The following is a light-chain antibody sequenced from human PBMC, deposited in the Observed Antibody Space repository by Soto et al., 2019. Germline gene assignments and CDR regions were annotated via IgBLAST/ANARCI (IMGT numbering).Light chain of an antibody. CDR2: GAS. V-gene: IGKV3-15*01. J-gene: IGKJ5*01. Sequence: EIVMTQSPATLSVSPGERATLSCRASQSVSSNLAWYQQKPGQAPRLLIYGASTRATGIPARFSGSGSGTEFTLTISSLQSEDFAVYYCQQYNNWPPSITFGQGTRRRL. CDR3: QQYNNWPPSIT. CDR1: QSVSSN.